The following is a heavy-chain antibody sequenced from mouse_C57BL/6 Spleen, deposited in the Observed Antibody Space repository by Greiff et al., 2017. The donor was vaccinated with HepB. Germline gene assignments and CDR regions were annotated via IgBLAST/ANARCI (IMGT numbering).Heavy chain of an antibody. V-gene: IGHV3-6*01. CDR1: GYSITSGYY. CDR3: ARNYGSSYPSYWYFDV. D-gene: IGHD1-1*01. J-gene: IGHJ1*03. Sequence: EVQRVESGPGLVKPSQSLSLTCSVTGYSITSGYYWNWIRQFPGNKLEWMGYISYDGSNNYNPSLKNRISITRDTSKNQFFLKLNSVTTEDTATYYCARNYGSSYPSYWYFDVWGTGTTVTVSS. CDR2: ISYDGSN.